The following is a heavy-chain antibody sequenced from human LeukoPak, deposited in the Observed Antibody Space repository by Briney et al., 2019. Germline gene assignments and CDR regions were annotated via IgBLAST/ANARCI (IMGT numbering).Heavy chain of an antibody. V-gene: IGHV1-18*01. CDR1: GGTFSSYG. CDR3: ARDTQLRYFDWLSPEFDY. Sequence: ASVKVSCKASGGTFSSYGISWVRQAPGQGLEWMGWISAYNGNTNHAQKLQGRVTMTTDTSTSTAYMELRSLRSDDTAVYYCARDTQLRYFDWLSPEFDYWGQGTLVTVSS. J-gene: IGHJ4*02. CDR2: ISAYNGNT. D-gene: IGHD3-9*01.